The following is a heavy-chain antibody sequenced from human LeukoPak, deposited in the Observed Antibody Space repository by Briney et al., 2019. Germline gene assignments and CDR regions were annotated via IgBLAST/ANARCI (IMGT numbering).Heavy chain of an antibody. CDR1: GFTFSSYA. CDR3: AKMGPLRYYFDY. Sequence: GGSLRLSCAASGFTFSSYAMHWVRQAPGKGLEWVAVISYDGSNKYYADSVKGRFTISRDNSKNTLYLQMNSLRAEDTAVYYCAKMGPLRYYFDYWGQGTLVTVSS. CDR2: ISYDGSNK. D-gene: IGHD4-17*01. J-gene: IGHJ4*02. V-gene: IGHV3-30-3*02.